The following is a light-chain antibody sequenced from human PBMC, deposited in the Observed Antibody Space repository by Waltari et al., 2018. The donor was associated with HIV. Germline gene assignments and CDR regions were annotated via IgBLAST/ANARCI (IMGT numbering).Light chain of an antibody. J-gene: IGLJ2*01. CDR1: SSDVGGSNY. CDR2: EVS. CDR3: SSYTSASTLVL. Sequence: QSALTQPASVSGSPGQSITIPCTGTSSDVGGSNYVSWYQHPPDKAPKLMIYEVSNRPSGVSNRFSGSKSGNTASLTISGLQAEDEADYYCSSYTSASTLVLFGGGTKLTVL. V-gene: IGLV2-14*01.